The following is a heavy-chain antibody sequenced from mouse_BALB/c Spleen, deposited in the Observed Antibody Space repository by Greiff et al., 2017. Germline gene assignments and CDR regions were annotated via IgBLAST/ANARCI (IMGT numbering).Heavy chain of an antibody. V-gene: IGHV1-14*01. J-gene: IGHJ1*01. CDR2: INPYNDGT. CDR3: ARGDGYDEDWYFDV. Sequence: VQLQQSGPELVKPGASVKMSCKASGYTFTSYVMHWVKQKPGQGLEWIGYINPYNDGTKYNEKFKGKATLTSDKSSSTAYMELSSLTSEDSAVYYCARGDGYDEDWYFDVWGAGTTVTVSS. CDR1: GYTFTSYV. D-gene: IGHD2-2*01.